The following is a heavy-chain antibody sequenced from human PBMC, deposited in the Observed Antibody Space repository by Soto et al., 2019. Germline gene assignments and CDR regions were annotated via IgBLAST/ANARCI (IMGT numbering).Heavy chain of an antibody. Sequence: SETLSLTCTVSGGSISSSSYYWGWIRQPPGKGLEWIGSIYYSGSTYYNPSLKSRVTISVDTSKNQFSLKLSSVTAADTAVYYCARRRGIAAAGTADWFDPWGQGTLVTVSS. CDR3: ARRRGIAAAGTADWFDP. CDR1: GGSISSSSYY. V-gene: IGHV4-39*01. D-gene: IGHD6-13*01. J-gene: IGHJ5*02. CDR2: IYYSGST.